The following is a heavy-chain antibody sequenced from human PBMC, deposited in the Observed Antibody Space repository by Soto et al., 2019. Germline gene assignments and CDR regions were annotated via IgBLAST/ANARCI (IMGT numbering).Heavy chain of an antibody. CDR2: RTYDGGNK. CDR1: GFSFTRNG. J-gene: IGHJ6*02. Sequence: GESLSLSWAASGFSFTRNGMEWVRLVPEKGLEWLAARTYDGGNKNYADSVKGRITITRDKSKNTLYLQMNSLRVEDTATYYCAGAREHPDFYNGLNVWGQGTMVTVSS. D-gene: IGHD1-1*01. V-gene: IGHV3-30*03. CDR3: AGAREHPDFYNGLNV.